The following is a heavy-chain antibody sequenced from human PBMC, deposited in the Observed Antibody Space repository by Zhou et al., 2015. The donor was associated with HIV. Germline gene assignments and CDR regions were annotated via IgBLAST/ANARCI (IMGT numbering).Heavy chain of an antibody. CDR3: AADIVVVPAAEGGPFDY. CDR2: IIPIFGTA. D-gene: IGHD2-2*01. J-gene: IGHJ4*02. CDR1: GGTFSSYA. Sequence: QVQLVQSGAEVKKPGSSVKVSCKASGGTFSSYAISWVRQAPGQGLEWMGGIIPIFGTANYAQKFQGRVTITADKSTSTAYMELSSLRSEDTAVYYCAADIVVVPAAEGGPFDYWGQGTLVTVSS. V-gene: IGHV1-69*06.